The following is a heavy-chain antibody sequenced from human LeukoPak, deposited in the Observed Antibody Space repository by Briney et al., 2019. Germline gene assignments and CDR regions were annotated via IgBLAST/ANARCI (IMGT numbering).Heavy chain of an antibody. V-gene: IGHV4-39*01. CDR3: ATNIVAATDY. Sequence: SETLSLTCTVSGGSISSSNYYWGWIRQPPGKGLEWIGSIYYSGSTYYNPSLKSRVTISVDTSKNQFPLKLSSVTAADTAVYYCATNIVAATDYWGQGTLVTVSS. CDR1: GGSISSSNYY. J-gene: IGHJ4*02. CDR2: IYYSGST. D-gene: IGHD1-26*01.